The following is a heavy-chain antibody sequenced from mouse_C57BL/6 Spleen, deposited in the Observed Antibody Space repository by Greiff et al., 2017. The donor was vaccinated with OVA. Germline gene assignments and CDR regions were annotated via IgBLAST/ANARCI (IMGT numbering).Heavy chain of an antibody. CDR1: GYTFTSYG. J-gene: IGHJ2*01. CDR3: ARAFYSYDFDD. Sequence: QVQLQQSGAELARPGASVKLSCTASGYTFTSYGISWVKQRTGQGLEWIGEIYPRSGNTYYNEKFKGKATLTADKSSSTAYMELRSLTSEDSAVYFCARAFYSYDFDDGGQGTTLTVSS. D-gene: IGHD2-12*01. CDR2: IYPRSGNT. V-gene: IGHV1-81*01.